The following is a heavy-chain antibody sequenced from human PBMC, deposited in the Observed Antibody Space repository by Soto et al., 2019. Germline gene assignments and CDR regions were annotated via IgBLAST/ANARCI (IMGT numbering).Heavy chain of an antibody. Sequence: EVQLVQSGTEVKKPGESLKISCQGSGYSFTSNWIGWVRQMPGKGLEGMGIINPADSDIKYSPSFQGQVTISADKSIGTAYLQWSSLKASDTAMYYCARHQRDDASRKIDCWGQGTLVTVSS. CDR1: GYSFTSNW. V-gene: IGHV5-51*01. CDR3: ARHQRDDASRKIDC. J-gene: IGHJ4*02. D-gene: IGHD3-16*01. CDR2: INPADSDI.